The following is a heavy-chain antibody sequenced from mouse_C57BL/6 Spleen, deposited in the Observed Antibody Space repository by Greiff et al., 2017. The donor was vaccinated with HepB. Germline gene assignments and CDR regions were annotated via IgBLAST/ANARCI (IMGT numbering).Heavy chain of an antibody. Sequence: QVQLQQSGAELVRPGASVTLSCKASGYTFTDYEMHWVKQTPVHGLEWIGAIDPETGGTAYNQKFKGKAILTADKSSSTAYMELRSLTSEDSAVYYCPAGYYGTAWFAYWGQGTLVTVSA. V-gene: IGHV1-15*01. CDR1: GYTFTDYE. D-gene: IGHD1-1*01. CDR2: IDPETGGT. CDR3: PAGYYGTAWFAY. J-gene: IGHJ3*01.